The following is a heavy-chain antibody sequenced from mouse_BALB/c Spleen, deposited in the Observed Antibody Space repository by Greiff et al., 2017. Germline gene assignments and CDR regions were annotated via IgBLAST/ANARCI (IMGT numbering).Heavy chain of an antibody. V-gene: IGHV1-80*01. Sequence: QVQLQQSGAELVRPGSSVKISCKASGYAFSSYWMNWVKQRPGQGLEWIGQIYPGDGDTNYNGKFKGKATLTADKSSSTAYMQLSSLTSEDSAVYFCARYYDYDRGFAYWGQGTLVTVSA. CDR3: ARYYDYDRGFAY. CDR2: IYPGDGDT. CDR1: GYAFSSYW. D-gene: IGHD2-4*01. J-gene: IGHJ3*01.